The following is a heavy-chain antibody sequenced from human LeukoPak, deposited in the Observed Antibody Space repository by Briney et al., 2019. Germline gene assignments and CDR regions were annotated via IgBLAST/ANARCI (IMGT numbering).Heavy chain of an antibody. V-gene: IGHV3-21*01. CDR3: ARDLRWLSSYYAFDI. Sequence: PGGSLRLSCAASGFTFSSYSMNWVRQAPGKGLEWVSSISSSSSYIYYADPVKGRFTISRDNAKNSLYLQMNSLRAEDTAVYYCARDLRWLSSYYAFDIWGQGTMVTVSS. CDR1: GFTFSSYS. J-gene: IGHJ3*02. CDR2: ISSSSSYI. D-gene: IGHD3-22*01.